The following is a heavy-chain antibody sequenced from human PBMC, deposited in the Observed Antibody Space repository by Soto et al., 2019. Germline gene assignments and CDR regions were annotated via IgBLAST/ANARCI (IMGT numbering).Heavy chain of an antibody. CDR1: GFVFSNYA. Sequence: GSLRLSCEACGFVFSNYAMSWVRQAPWKGLEWVSTIAASGRNSDYADSVKGRFTISRDNSKNTLYLQMNSLIADDTAVYYCAYRTGFDYWGQGALVTVSS. J-gene: IGHJ4*02. V-gene: IGHV3-23*01. CDR3: AYRTGFDY. CDR2: IAASGRNS.